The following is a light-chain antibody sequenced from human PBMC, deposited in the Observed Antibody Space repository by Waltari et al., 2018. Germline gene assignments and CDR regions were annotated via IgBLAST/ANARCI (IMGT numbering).Light chain of an antibody. CDR3: SSYTASPPHVV. CDR1: SSDAGGFNF. CDR2: DVF. Sequence: QSAMTQPASVSGSPGQAISIPCSGSSSDAGGFNFVSGYQQHTGKAPKPMIYDVFNRPSEVSTRCSGSKSDNAASLAISGLQAEDEAVYYCSSYTASPPHVVFGGGTKVTVL. V-gene: IGLV2-14*03. J-gene: IGLJ2*01.